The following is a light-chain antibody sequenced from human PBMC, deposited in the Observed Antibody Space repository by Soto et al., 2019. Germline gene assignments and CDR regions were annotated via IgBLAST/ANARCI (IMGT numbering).Light chain of an antibody. CDR2: EVY. CDR3: SAYAGSNNFVV. Sequence: QSVLTQPPSASGSPGQSVTISCTGTNSDVGAYNFVSWYQQYPGKVPKLLIYEVYKRPSGVPDRFSGSKSANTASLIVSGLQSDDEADYYCSAYAGSNNFVVFGGGTKLTVL. J-gene: IGLJ2*01. V-gene: IGLV2-8*01. CDR1: NSDVGAYNF.